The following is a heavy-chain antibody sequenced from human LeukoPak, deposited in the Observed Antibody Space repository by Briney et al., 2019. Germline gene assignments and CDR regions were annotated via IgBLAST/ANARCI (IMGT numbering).Heavy chain of an antibody. CDR2: ISSSGSNM. CDR3: ARAGAVAGVGYYYYMDV. CDR1: GFTFRSYS. J-gene: IGHJ6*03. V-gene: IGHV3-48*01. D-gene: IGHD6-19*01. Sequence: PGGSLRLSCAASGFTFRSYSMYWVRQAPGKGLEWVSYISSSGSNMYYADSVKGRFTISRDNVKNSLYLQMNSLRAEDTAVYYCARAGAVAGVGYYYYMDVWGKGTTVTISS.